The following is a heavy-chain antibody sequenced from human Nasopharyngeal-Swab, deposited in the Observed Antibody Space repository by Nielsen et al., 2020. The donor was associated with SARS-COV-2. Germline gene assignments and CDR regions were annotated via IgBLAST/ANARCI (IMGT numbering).Heavy chain of an antibody. CDR3: AKEGLEDGGAFDI. D-gene: IGHD3-16*01. V-gene: IGHV3-30*18. CDR2: ISYDGSNK. CDR1: GFTFSSYG. J-gene: IGHJ3*02. Sequence: GESLKISCAASGFTFSSYGMHWVRLAPGKGLEWVAVISYDGSNKYYADSVKGRFTISRDNSKNTLYLQMNSLRAEDTAVYYCAKEGLEDGGAFDIWGQGTMVTVSS.